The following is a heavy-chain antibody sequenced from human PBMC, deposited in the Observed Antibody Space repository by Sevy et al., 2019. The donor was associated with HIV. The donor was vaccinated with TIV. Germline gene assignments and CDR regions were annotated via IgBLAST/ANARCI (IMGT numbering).Heavy chain of an antibody. CDR1: GGSFSGYY. J-gene: IGHJ5*02. D-gene: IGHD3-9*01. CDR3: ASWGQSPKGHYDILTGYFRHNWFDH. V-gene: IGHV4-34*01. Sequence: SETLSLTCAVYGGSFSGYYWSWIRQPPGKGLEWIGEINHSGSTNYNPSLKRRGTISVDTSKNQFSLKLSSVTAADTAVYYCASWGQSPKGHYDILTGYFRHNWFDHWGQGTLVTVSS. CDR2: INHSGST.